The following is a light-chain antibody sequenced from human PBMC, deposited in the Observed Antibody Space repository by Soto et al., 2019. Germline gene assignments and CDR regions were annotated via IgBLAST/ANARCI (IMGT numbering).Light chain of an antibody. CDR1: QGISNY. Sequence: DIQMTQSPSSLSASVGDIVTITCRASQGISNYLAWYQQKPGKVANLLIYSAASWQSGCPSRFSGSGCGTDFTLPISSLQPEDVATYYCQKYNSARWTFGQGTKVDI. CDR3: QKYNSARWT. J-gene: IGKJ1*01. CDR2: SAA. V-gene: IGKV1-27*01.